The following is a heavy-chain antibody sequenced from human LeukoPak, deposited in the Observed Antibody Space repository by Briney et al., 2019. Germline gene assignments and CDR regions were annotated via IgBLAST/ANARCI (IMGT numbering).Heavy chain of an antibody. D-gene: IGHD6-13*01. CDR3: ASFPRRWSSWGFPGDYYYMDV. CDR1: GDSVSSNSAA. J-gene: IGHJ6*03. V-gene: IGHV6-1*01. Sequence: SQTLSLTCAISGDSVSSNSAAWNWIRQSPSRGLEWLGRTYYRSKWYNDYAVSVKSRITINPDTSKNQFSLQLNSVTPEDTAVYYCASFPRRWSSWGFPGDYYYMDVWGKGTTVTVSS. CDR2: TYYRSKWYN.